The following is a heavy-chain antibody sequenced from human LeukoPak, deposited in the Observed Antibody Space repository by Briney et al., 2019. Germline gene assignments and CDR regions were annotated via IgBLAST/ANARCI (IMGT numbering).Heavy chain of an antibody. CDR3: ARDAPDYGDDGMDV. V-gene: IGHV4-59*01. D-gene: IGHD4-17*01. J-gene: IGHJ6*02. CDR1: GGSISSDY. CDR2: IYYSGST. Sequence: SETLSITCTVSGGSISSDYWSWIRQPPGKGLEWIGYIYYSGSTNYNPSLKSRVTISVDTSKNQFSLKLSSVTAADTAVYYCARDAPDYGDDGMDVWGQGTTVTASS.